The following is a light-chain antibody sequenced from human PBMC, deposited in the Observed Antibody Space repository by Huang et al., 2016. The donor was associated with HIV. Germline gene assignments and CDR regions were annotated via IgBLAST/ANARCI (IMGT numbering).Light chain of an antibody. V-gene: IGKV3D-15*01. CDR2: DTS. CDR3: QQYDNWPPGLT. CDR1: QNVRSN. J-gene: IGKJ4*01. Sequence: EIVMTQSPATLSVSPGGGATLSCRASQNVRSNLAWYQQTPGQAPRLLIYDTSTRAAGVPARFSGSGSGTEFTLTISGLLSEEFAVYYCQQYDNWPPGLTFGGGTKVEI.